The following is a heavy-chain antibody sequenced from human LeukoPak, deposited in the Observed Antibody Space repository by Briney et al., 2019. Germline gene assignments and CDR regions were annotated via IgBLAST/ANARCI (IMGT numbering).Heavy chain of an antibody. CDR3: ARGDCSGGSCYLSLTTIDY. Sequence: PGGSLRLSCAASGFTFSSYSMNRVRQAPGKVLEWLSYISSSSSTIYYADSVKGRFTISRDDAKNSLYLQMNSLRAEDTAVYYCARGDCSGGSCYLSLTTIDYWGQGTLVTVSS. J-gene: IGHJ4*02. D-gene: IGHD2-15*01. V-gene: IGHV3-48*01. CDR1: GFTFSSYS. CDR2: ISSSSSTI.